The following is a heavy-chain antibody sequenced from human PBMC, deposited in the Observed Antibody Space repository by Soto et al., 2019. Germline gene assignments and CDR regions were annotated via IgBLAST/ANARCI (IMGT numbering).Heavy chain of an antibody. V-gene: IGHV4-30-2*06. CDR2: IYYTGAT. J-gene: IGHJ6*02. CDR1: GASMSSGGHS. CDR3: ARAPPGPSPRWDV. D-gene: IGHD3-10*01. Sequence: QVQLQESGPGLVKPAQTVSLTCAVSGASMSSGGHSWSWIRQSPGMGLEWIGYIYYTGATYYNPSLKSRVTLSIDRSNKQVSLNFNSVTASDTAVYYCARAPPGPSPRWDVWGQGTTVTVSS.